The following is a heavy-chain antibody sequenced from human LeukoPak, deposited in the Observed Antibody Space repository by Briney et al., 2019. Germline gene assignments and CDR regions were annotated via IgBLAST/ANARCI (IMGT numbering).Heavy chain of an antibody. D-gene: IGHD3-10*01. CDR1: GFTFSSYA. V-gene: IGHV3-23*01. CDR3: AKGSGASRPYYLDY. CDR2: ISGSGGST. J-gene: IGHJ4*02. Sequence: GGSLRLSCAASGFTFSSYAMSWVRQAPGKGLKWVSAISGSGGSTYYADSVKGRFTISRDSSKSTLYLQMTSLTAEDTAVYYCAKGSGASRPYYLDYWGRGTLVTVSS.